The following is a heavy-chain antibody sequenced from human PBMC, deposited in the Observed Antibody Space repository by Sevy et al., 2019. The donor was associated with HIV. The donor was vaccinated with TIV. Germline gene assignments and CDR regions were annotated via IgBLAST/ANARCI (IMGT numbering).Heavy chain of an antibody. Sequence: ASVKVSCKASGYTFTSYGISWVRQAPGQGLEWMGWISAYNGNTNYAQKLQGRVTMTTDTSTSTAYMELRSLRSDDTAVYYCARVPKGEFSDSSGSYPRKYYYYYYYMDVWGKGTTVTVSS. V-gene: IGHV1-18*04. J-gene: IGHJ6*03. D-gene: IGHD6-19*01. CDR2: ISAYNGNT. CDR1: GYTFTSYG. CDR3: ARVPKGEFSDSSGSYPRKYYYYYYYMDV.